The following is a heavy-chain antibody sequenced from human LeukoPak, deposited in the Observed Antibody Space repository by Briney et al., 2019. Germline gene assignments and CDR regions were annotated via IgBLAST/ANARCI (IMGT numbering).Heavy chain of an antibody. CDR2: IYYSGST. CDR3: ARDLMSGYEGWFDP. J-gene: IGHJ5*02. V-gene: IGHV4-31*03. CDR1: GGSISSGGYY. Sequence: PSETLSLTCTVSGGSISSGGYYWSWIRQHPGKGLEWIGYIYYSGSTYYNPSLKGRVTISVDTSKNQFSLKLSSVTAADTAVYYCARDLMSGYEGWFDPWGQGTLVTVSS. D-gene: IGHD5-12*01.